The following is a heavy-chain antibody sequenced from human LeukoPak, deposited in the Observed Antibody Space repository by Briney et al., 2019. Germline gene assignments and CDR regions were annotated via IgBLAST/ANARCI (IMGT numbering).Heavy chain of an antibody. V-gene: IGHV4-4*07. CDR1: GGSISDYY. D-gene: IGHD3-10*01. CDR2: FYTRGSI. J-gene: IGHJ4*02. CDR3: ARHRPPMVRGVISDY. Sequence: SETLSLTCTVSGGSISDYYWSWIRQPAGKGLEWIGRFYTRGSINYNPSLKSRVTMSVDTPKNQFSLKLSSVTAADTAVYYCARHRPPMVRGVISDYWGQGTLVTVSS.